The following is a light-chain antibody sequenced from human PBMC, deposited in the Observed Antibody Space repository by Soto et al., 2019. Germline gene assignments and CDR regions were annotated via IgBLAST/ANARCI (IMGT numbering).Light chain of an antibody. CDR1: QSIRTH. V-gene: IGKV3-15*01. J-gene: IGKJ1*01. CDR3: QQFNNWLWT. CDR2: SGS. Sequence: IVMTQSPATLSVSPGERATLSCRASQSIRTHLAWYQQKPGQAPRLLIYSGSTRATGIPARFSGSGSGTEFTLTISSLQSEDFAIYYCQQFNNWLWTFGQGTKVEIK.